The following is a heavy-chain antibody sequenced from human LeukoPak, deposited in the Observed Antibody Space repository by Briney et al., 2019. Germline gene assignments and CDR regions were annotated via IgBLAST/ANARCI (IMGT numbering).Heavy chain of an antibody. CDR1: GYTFTGYY. Sequence: ASVKVSCKASGYTFTGYYMHWVRQAPGQGLEWMGRINPNSGGTNYAQKFQGRVTMTRDTSISTAYMELSRLRSDDTAVYYCARDPEQQQLAASLFDYWGQGTLVTVSS. CDR2: INPNSGGT. CDR3: ARDPEQQQLAASLFDY. V-gene: IGHV1-2*06. D-gene: IGHD6-13*01. J-gene: IGHJ4*02.